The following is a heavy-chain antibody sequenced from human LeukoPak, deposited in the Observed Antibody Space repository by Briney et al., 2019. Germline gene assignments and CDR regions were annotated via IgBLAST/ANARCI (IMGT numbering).Heavy chain of an antibody. CDR1: GGSFSGYY. CDR2: INHSGST. Sequence: SETLSLTCAVYGGSFSGYYWSWIRQPPGKGLEWIGEINHSGSTNYNPSLKSRVTISVDTSKNQFSLKLSSVTAADTAVYYCARQGRLLWFGNRGSYYMDVWGKGTTVTISS. V-gene: IGHV4-34*01. J-gene: IGHJ6*03. D-gene: IGHD3-10*01. CDR3: ARQGRLLWFGNRGSYYMDV.